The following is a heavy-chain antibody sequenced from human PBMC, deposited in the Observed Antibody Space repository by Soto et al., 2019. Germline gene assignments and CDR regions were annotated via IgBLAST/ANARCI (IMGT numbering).Heavy chain of an antibody. Sequence: PSETLSLTCTVSGVSISSYYWSWIRQPPGKGLEWIGYIYYSGSTNYNPSLKSRVTISVDTSKNQFSLKLSSVTAADTAVYYCAREDYYGMDVWGQGTTVTVSS. CDR3: AREDYYGMDV. J-gene: IGHJ6*02. CDR1: GVSISSYY. V-gene: IGHV4-59*01. CDR2: IYYSGST.